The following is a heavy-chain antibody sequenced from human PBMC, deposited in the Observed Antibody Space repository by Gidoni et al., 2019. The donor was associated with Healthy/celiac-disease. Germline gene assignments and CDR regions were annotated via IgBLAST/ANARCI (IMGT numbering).Heavy chain of an antibody. CDR2: ILPIFGTA. Sequence: QVQLVQSGAEVKKPGSSVKVSCKASGGTFSSYAISWVRQAPGQGLEWMGGILPIFGTANYAQKFQGRVTITADKSTSTAYMELSSLRSEDTAVYYCARDLGPIAARRGYFNYWGQGTLVTVSS. D-gene: IGHD6-6*01. CDR1: GGTFSSYA. V-gene: IGHV1-69*06. J-gene: IGHJ4*02. CDR3: ARDLGPIAARRGYFNY.